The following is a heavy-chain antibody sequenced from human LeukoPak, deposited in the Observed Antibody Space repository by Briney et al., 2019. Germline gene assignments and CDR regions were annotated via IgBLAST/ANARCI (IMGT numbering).Heavy chain of an antibody. D-gene: IGHD5-24*01. CDR3: ARSSKRWLQCLDY. J-gene: IGHJ4*02. CDR1: GGSLSGYY. V-gene: IGHV4-34*12. Sequence: SETLSLTCGVYGGSLSGYYWSWIRQPPGKGLEWIAEKFQSGSTNYSPSLKSRVTISLDTSKNQFSLRLSSVTAADTAVYYCARSSKRWLQCLDYWGQGTLVTVSS. CDR2: KFQSGST.